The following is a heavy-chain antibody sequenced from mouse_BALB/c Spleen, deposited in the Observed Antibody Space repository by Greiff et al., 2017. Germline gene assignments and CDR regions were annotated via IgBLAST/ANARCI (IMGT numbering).Heavy chain of an antibody. V-gene: IGHV1-54*01. CDR2: INPGSGGT. CDR3: ARSGLYRYDEDYYAMDY. J-gene: IGHJ4*01. D-gene: IGHD2-14*01. Sequence: QVQLKQSGAELVRPGTSVKVSCKASGYAFTNYLIEWVKQRPGQGLEWIGVINPGSGGTNYNEKFKGKATLTADKSSSTAYMQLSSLTSDDSAVYFCARSGLYRYDEDYYAMDYWGQGTSVTVSS. CDR1: GYAFTNYL.